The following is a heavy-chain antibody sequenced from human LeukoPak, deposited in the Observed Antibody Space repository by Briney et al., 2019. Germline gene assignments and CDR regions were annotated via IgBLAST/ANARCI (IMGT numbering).Heavy chain of an antibody. Sequence: GGSLRLSCAASGFTFSSYAMSWVRQAPGKGLEWISGIGGSGGSAYYADSVKGRFTISRDNSKNTVFLQMNSLRAEDTAVYYCAPLGVTTWLDYWGQGTLVTVSS. CDR3: APLGVTTWLDY. CDR1: GFTFSSYA. D-gene: IGHD4-17*01. CDR2: IGGSGGSA. J-gene: IGHJ4*02. V-gene: IGHV3-23*01.